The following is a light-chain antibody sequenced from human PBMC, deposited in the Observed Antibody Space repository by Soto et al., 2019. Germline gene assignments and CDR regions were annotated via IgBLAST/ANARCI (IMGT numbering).Light chain of an antibody. CDR3: LLYHGGAHLWV. Sequence: QAAVTQEPSLTVSPGGSVTLTCTSSTGAVTSAYYPNWFQQKPGKAPRALIYSKSNKQSWTPARFSGSLLGGKAALTLSGVQPEDEADYYCLLYHGGAHLWVFGAGTKLTVL. CDR1: TGAVTSAYY. CDR2: SKS. J-gene: IGLJ3*02. V-gene: IGLV7-43*01.